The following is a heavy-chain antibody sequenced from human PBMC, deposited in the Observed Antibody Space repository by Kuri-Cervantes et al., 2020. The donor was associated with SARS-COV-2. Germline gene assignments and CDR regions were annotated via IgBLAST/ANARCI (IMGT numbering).Heavy chain of an antibody. CDR2: INQDGSVR. D-gene: IGHD6-13*01. J-gene: IGHJ6*03. CDR3: ARGASSSWYVYYYYYMDV. Sequence: GESLKISCAASGITFSSYWMTWVRQAPGKGLEWVANINQDGSVREYVDSVKGRFSIARDNAKNSLSLQMNSLRAEDTAVYYCARGASSSWYVYYYYYMDVWGKGTTVTVSS. V-gene: IGHV3-7*02. CDR1: GITFSSYW.